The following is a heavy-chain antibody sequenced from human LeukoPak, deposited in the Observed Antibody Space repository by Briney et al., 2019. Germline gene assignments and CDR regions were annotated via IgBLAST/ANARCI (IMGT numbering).Heavy chain of an antibody. Sequence: SETLSLTCAVYGGSFSGYYWSWIRQPPGKGLEWIGSIYYSGSTYYNPSLKSRVTISVDTSKNQFSLKLTSVTAADTAVYYCARHPSGRMWLQQGGWFDPWGQGTLVTVSS. J-gene: IGHJ5*02. CDR2: IYYSGST. D-gene: IGHD5-24*01. CDR1: GGSFSGYY. V-gene: IGHV4-34*01. CDR3: ARHPSGRMWLQQGGWFDP.